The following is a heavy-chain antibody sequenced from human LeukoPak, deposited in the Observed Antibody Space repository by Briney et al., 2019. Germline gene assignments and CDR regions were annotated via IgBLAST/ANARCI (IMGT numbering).Heavy chain of an antibody. D-gene: IGHD6-6*01. CDR3: ARRPAFYFDY. V-gene: IGHV5-51*01. J-gene: IGHJ4*02. CDR1: GYIFTTYW. Sequence: GESLKISCQISGYIFTTYWIAWVRQMPGKGLEWMGVIYPADSDIKYSPSFQGQVTFSVDKSISTAYLQWNSLKASDTAIYYCARRPAFYFDYWGQGTLVTVSS. CDR2: IYPADSDI.